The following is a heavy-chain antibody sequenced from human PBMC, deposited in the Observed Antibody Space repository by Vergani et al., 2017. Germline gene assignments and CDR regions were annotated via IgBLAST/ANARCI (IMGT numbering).Heavy chain of an antibody. CDR3: ARSPPDILTGRPIRGMDV. CDR2: IYYSGST. CDR1: GGSISSHY. J-gene: IGHJ6*02. Sequence: QVQLQESGPGLVKPSETLSLTCTVSGGSISSHYWSWIRQPPGKGLEWIGYIYYSGSTNYNPSLKRRVTISVDTSKNQFSLKLSSVTAADTAGYYCARSPPDILTGRPIRGMDVWGQGTTVTVSS. D-gene: IGHD3-9*01. V-gene: IGHV4-59*11.